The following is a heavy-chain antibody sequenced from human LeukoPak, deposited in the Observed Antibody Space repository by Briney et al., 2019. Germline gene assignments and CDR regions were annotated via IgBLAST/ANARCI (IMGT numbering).Heavy chain of an antibody. Sequence: GGSLRLSCAASGFTFSSYEMNWVRQAPGKGLEWVSYISSSGSTIYYADSVKGRFTISRDNAKNSLYLQMNSLRAEDTAVYYCARWQNFDWLLDYYYYGMDVWGQGTTVTVSS. CDR3: ARWQNFDWLLDYYYYGMDV. CDR2: ISSSGSTI. J-gene: IGHJ6*02. D-gene: IGHD3-9*01. V-gene: IGHV3-48*03. CDR1: GFTFSSYE.